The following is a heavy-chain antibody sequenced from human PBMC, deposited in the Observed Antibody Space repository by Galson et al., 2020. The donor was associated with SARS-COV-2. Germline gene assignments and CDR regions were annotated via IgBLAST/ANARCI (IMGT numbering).Heavy chain of an antibody. J-gene: IGHJ1*01. Sequence: GGYLRLSCAASGFTFSLYAMTWVRQAPGRGLEWVSSVSGTGFGPFYADSVKGRFTISRDNSRNTLHLQMNSLRAEDTAIYYCVKDYYNFWRGTYYGTEYFQDWGQGTLVTVSS. D-gene: IGHD3-3*01. CDR3: VKDYYNFWRGTYYGTEYFQD. CDR2: VSGTGFGP. V-gene: IGHV3-23*01. CDR1: GFTFSLYA.